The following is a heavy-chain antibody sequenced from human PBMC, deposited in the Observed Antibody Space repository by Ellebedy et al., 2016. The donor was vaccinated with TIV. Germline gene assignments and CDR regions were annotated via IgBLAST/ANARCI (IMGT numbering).Heavy chain of an antibody. CDR1: GGSISSGDYW. CDR3: ARQRASGLWYFDL. V-gene: IGHV4-39*01. Sequence: MPSETLSLTCSVSGGSISSGDYWWGWIRQPPGKGLEWIGSIYYSGTAYFNSSLKSRVTISVDTSKNHFSLKVNSVTAADTAVFYCARQRASGLWYFDLWGRGTLVTVSS. CDR2: IYYSGTA. J-gene: IGHJ2*01. D-gene: IGHD6-19*01.